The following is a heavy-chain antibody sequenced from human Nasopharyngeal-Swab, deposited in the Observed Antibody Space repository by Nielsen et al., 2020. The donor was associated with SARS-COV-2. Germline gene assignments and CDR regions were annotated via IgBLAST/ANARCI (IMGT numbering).Heavy chain of an antibody. V-gene: IGHV4-59*01. J-gene: IGHJ3*02. D-gene: IGHD6-13*01. Sequence: SETLSLTCTVSGGSISGYYWSWIRQPPGKGLEWIGYIYYSGSTNYNPSLKSRVTISVDTSKNQFSLKLSSVTAADTAVYYCASDSGYSSPDAFDIWGQGTMVTVSS. CDR2: IYYSGST. CDR3: ASDSGYSSPDAFDI. CDR1: GGSISGYY.